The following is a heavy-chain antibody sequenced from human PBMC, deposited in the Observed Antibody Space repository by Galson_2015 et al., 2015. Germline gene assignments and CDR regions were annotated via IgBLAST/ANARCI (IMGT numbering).Heavy chain of an antibody. CDR3: ARSYCDSTKCYAGGYFDY. CDR2: IYYSGST. CDR1: GGSISTTDYF. J-gene: IGHJ4*02. V-gene: IGHV4-39*01. D-gene: IGHD2-2*01. Sequence: ETLSLTCTVSGGSISTTDYFWGWIRQPPGMGLEWVGSIYYSGSTYYNPSLKSRVIISVDTSKNQFSLKLNSVTAADTAVYYCARSYCDSTKCYAGGYFDYWGQGSLVTVSS.